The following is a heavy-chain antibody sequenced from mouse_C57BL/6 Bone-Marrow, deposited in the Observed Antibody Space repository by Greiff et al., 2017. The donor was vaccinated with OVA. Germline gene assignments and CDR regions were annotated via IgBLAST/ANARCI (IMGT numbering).Heavy chain of an antibody. J-gene: IGHJ4*01. CDR2: IDPETGGT. Sequence: VQLQQSGAELVRPGASVTLSCKASGYTFTDYEMHWVKQTPVHGLEWIGAIDPETGGTAYNQKFKGKAILTADKSSSTAYMELRSLTSEDSAVYYWTRGYSSYYAMDYWGQGTSVTVSS. CDR1: GYTFTDYE. CDR3: TRGYSSYYAMDY. D-gene: IGHD2-5*01. V-gene: IGHV1-15*01.